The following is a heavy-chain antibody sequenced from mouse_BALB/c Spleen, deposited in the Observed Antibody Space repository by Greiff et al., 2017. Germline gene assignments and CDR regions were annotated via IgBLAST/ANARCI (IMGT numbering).Heavy chain of an antibody. Sequence: EVKLMESGGGLVKPGGSLKLSCAASGFTFSSYAMSWVRQTPEKRLEWVASISSGGSTYYPDSVKGRFTISRDNARNILYLQMSSLRSEDTAMYYCARGSMITTGGQGTLVTVSA. J-gene: IGHJ3*01. CDR1: GFTFSSYA. V-gene: IGHV5-6-5*01. D-gene: IGHD2-4*01. CDR2: ISSGGST. CDR3: ARGSMITT.